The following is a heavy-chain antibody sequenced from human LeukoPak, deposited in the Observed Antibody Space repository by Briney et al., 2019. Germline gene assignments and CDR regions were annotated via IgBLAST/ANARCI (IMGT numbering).Heavy chain of an antibody. CDR2: IYYSGST. CDR1: GGSISSSSYY. J-gene: IGHJ4*02. Sequence: PSETLSLTCTVSGGSISSSSYYWGWIRQPPGKGLEWSGSIYYSGSTYYNPSLKSRVTISVDTSKNQFSLKLSSVTAADTAVYYCARHGVAAAGFDYWGQGTLVTVSS. D-gene: IGHD6-13*01. CDR3: ARHGVAAAGFDY. V-gene: IGHV4-39*01.